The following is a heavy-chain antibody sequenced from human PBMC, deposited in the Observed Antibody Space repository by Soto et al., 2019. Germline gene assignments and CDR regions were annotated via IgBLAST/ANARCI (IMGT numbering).Heavy chain of an antibody. CDR1: NGSISNNHW. V-gene: IGHV4-4*02. CDR3: ARGNTFVGVVFDD. J-gene: IGHJ4*02. CDR2: INHSGTT. Sequence: QVQLQESGPGLVKPSGTLPLTCAVSNGSISNNHWWSWVRQPPGKGLEWIGEINHSGTTNYNPSLKSRVTLLVDKSKNQFSLKLTPVTAAYTAVYYCARGNTFVGVVFDDCGQGTLVTVSS. D-gene: IGHD3-16*01.